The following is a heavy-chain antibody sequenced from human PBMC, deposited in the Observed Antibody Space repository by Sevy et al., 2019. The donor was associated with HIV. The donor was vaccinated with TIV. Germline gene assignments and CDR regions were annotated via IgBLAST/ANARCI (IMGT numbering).Heavy chain of an antibody. CDR3: ARRYGSGSKPYGMDV. Sequence: ASVKVSCKASGGTFSSYAISWVRQAPGQGLEWMGGIIPIFGTANYAQKFQGRVTITADESTSTAYMELSSLRSEDTAVYYCARRYGSGSKPYGMDVWGQRTTVTVSS. D-gene: IGHD3-10*01. V-gene: IGHV1-69*13. CDR1: GGTFSSYA. CDR2: IIPIFGTA. J-gene: IGHJ6*02.